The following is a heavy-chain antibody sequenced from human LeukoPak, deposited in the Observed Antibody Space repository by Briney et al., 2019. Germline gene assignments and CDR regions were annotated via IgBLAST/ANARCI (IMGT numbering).Heavy chain of an antibody. Sequence: PGGSLRLSCAASGFTFSGSAMHWVRQASGKGLEWVGRIRSKANSYATAYAASVKGRFTIPRGDSKNTAYLQMNSLKTEDTAVYYCTRRYYDSSGYYSFDYWGQGTLVTVSS. CDR2: IRSKANSYAT. D-gene: IGHD3-22*01. CDR1: GFTFSGSA. V-gene: IGHV3-73*01. CDR3: TRRYYDSSGYYSFDY. J-gene: IGHJ4*02.